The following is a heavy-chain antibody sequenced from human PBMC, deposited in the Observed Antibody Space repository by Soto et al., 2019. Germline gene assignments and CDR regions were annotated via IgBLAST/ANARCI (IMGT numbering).Heavy chain of an antibody. D-gene: IGHD3-22*01. Sequence: GASVKVSCKASGDTFSSYAISWVRQAPGQGLEWMGGIIPTFGTANYAQKFKGRVTITADKSTSTAYMELISLRSEDTAMYYCARGWYYYDSSGYAFDYWGQGTQVTVSS. V-gene: IGHV1-69*06. CDR1: GDTFSSYA. CDR2: IIPTFGTA. CDR3: ARGWYYYDSSGYAFDY. J-gene: IGHJ4*02.